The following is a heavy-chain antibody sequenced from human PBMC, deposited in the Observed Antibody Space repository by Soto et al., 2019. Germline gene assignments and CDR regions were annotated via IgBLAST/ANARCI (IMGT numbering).Heavy chain of an antibody. CDR2: IDPSDSYT. D-gene: IGHD6-13*01. CDR3: ARRRVAAAGTHYYYGMDV. V-gene: IGHV5-10-1*01. Sequence: GEALKISWKGSGYSFTIYWISLVRQMPGKGLEWMGRIDPSDSYTNYSPSFQGHVTISADKSISTAYLQWSSLKASDTAMYYCARRRVAAAGTHYYYGMDVWGQGTTVTVSS. J-gene: IGHJ6*02. CDR1: GYSFTIYW.